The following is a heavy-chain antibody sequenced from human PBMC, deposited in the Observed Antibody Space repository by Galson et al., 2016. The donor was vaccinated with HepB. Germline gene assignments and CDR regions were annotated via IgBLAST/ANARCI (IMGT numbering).Heavy chain of an antibody. V-gene: IGHV3-33*05. J-gene: IGHJ4*02. D-gene: IGHD2-15*01. Sequence: SLRLSCAASGFTFSSYGMHWVRQAPGKGLEWVAVISYDGGKKYYADSVKGRFTISRDNSKNTLYLQMNSLRPEDTAVYFCARDPLYCSGGSCIPYYFDYWGQGTPVTVSS. CDR2: ISYDGGKK. CDR1: GFTFSSYG. CDR3: ARDPLYCSGGSCIPYYFDY.